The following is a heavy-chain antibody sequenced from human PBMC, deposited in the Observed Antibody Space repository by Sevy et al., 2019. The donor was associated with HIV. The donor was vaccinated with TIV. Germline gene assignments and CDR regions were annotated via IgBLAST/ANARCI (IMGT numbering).Heavy chain of an antibody. CDR3: TTDSTLTKQLWLWGDSRHYYYGMDV. J-gene: IGHJ6*02. D-gene: IGHD5-18*01. V-gene: IGHV3-15*01. CDR2: IKSKTDGGTT. Sequence: GGSLRLSCAASGFTFSNAWMSWVRQAPGKGLEWVGRIKSKTDGGTTDYAAPVKGRFTISRDDSKNTLYLQMNSLKTGDTAVYYCTTDSTLTKQLWLWGDSRHYYYGMDVWGQGTTVTVSS. CDR1: GFTFSNAW.